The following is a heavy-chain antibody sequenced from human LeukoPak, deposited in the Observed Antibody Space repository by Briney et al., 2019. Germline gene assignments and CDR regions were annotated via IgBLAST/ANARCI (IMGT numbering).Heavy chain of an antibody. CDR3: ARDQSATVTKNFDY. CDR2: ISGSGGST. J-gene: IGHJ4*02. Sequence: PGGSLRLSCAASGFTFSSYAMSWVRQAPGKGLEWVSAISGSGGSTYYADSVKGRFTISRDNSKNTLYLQMNSLRAEDTAVYYCARDQSATVTKNFDYWGQGTLVTVSS. CDR1: GFTFSSYA. D-gene: IGHD4-17*01. V-gene: IGHV3-23*01.